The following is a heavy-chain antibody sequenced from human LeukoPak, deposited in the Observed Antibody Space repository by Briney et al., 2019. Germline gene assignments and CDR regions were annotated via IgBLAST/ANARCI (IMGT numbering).Heavy chain of an antibody. CDR3: ARDTAVAGTSPKWGGNSFWSAGIDY. D-gene: IGHD6-19*01. V-gene: IGHV4-31*03. CDR1: GGSISSGGYS. J-gene: IGHJ4*02. Sequence: SETLSLTCTVSGGSISSGGYSWSWIRQHPGKGLEWIGYIYYSGSTYYNPSLKSRVTISIDTSKNQFSLKLSSVTAADTAVYYCARDTAVAGTSPKWGGNSFWSAGIDYWGQGTLVTVSS. CDR2: IYYSGST.